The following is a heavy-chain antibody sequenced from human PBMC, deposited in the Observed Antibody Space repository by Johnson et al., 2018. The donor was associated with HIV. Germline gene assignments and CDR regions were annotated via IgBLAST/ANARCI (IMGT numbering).Heavy chain of an antibody. Sequence: MLLVESGGGLVQPGGSLRLSCAASGFTFSSYWMSWVRQAPGKGLEWVVNIKQDGSEKYYVDSVKGRFTISRDNSRNTLYLQMNSLRAEDTAVYYCARAKYGGAFDVWGQGTMVSVSS. V-gene: IGHV3-7*03. J-gene: IGHJ3*01. CDR2: IKQDGSEK. D-gene: IGHD3-16*01. CDR3: ARAKYGGAFDV. CDR1: GFTFSSYW.